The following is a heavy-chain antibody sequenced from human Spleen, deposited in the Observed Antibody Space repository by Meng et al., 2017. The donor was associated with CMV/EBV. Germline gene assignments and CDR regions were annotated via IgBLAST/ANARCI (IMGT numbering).Heavy chain of an antibody. CDR2: IKSTTDGGTT. CDR1: GRTFSHAW. CDR3: ATTQVGAPDY. D-gene: IGHD1-26*01. Sequence: SCAVSGRTFSHAWMSWVRQAPGKGLEWVGRIKSTTDGGTTDYAAPVKGRFNISRDDSKNTVHLQMNSLKSEDTAVYYCATTQVGAPDYWGQGTLVTVSS. J-gene: IGHJ4*02. V-gene: IGHV3-15*01.